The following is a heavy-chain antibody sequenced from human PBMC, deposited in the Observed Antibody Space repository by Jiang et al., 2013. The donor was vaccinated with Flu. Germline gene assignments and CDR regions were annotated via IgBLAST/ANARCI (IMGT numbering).Heavy chain of an antibody. V-gene: IGHV3-23*01. J-gene: IGHJ3*02. CDR2: TSGSGSST. CDR1: GFIFSNYA. Sequence: RLSCAASGFIFSNYAMSWVRQAPGKGLEWVSVTSGSGSSTYYADSVKGRFTISRDNSKNTLYLQMNSPRAEDTALYFCAKVDSGSPADSFDIWGQGTMVTVSS. CDR3: AKVDSGSPADSFDI. D-gene: IGHD1-26*01.